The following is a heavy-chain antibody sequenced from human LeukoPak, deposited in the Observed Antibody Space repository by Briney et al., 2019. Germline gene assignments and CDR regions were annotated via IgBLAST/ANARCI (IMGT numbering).Heavy chain of an antibody. CDR3: ARELDDYGDINWFDP. CDR1: GGTFSSYA. CDR2: IIPIFGTA. D-gene: IGHD4-17*01. J-gene: IGHJ5*02. Sequence: SVKVSCKASGGTFSSYAISRVRQAPGQGLEWMGGIIPIFGTANYAQKFQGRVTITTDESTSTAYMELSSLRSEDTAVYYCARELDDYGDINWFDPWGQGTLVTVSS. V-gene: IGHV1-69*05.